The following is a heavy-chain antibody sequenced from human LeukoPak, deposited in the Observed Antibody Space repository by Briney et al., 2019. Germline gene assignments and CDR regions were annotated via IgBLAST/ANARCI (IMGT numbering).Heavy chain of an antibody. Sequence: VASVKVSCKASGGTFSSYAISWVRQAPGQGLEWMGGIIPIFGTANYAQKFQGRVTITTDESTSTAYMELSSLRSEDTAVYYCASGHDYDFWSGYYTSFDYWGQGTLATVSS. V-gene: IGHV1-69*05. CDR1: GGTFSSYA. J-gene: IGHJ4*02. CDR2: IIPIFGTA. CDR3: ASGHDYDFWSGYYTSFDY. D-gene: IGHD3-3*01.